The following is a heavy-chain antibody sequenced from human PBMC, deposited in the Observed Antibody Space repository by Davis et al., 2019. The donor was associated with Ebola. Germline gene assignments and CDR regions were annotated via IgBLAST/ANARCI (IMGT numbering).Heavy chain of an antibody. Sequence: GESLKISCSASGFTFSSFAMSWVRQAPGKGLEWVSTITSSGGSTYYADSVKGRFTISRDNSKNTLYLQMNSLRAEDTAVYYCAKPQRYCSSTSCSAIDYWGQGTLVTVSS. J-gene: IGHJ4*02. CDR2: ITSSGGST. CDR1: GFTFSSFA. CDR3: AKPQRYCSSTSCSAIDY. V-gene: IGHV3-23*01. D-gene: IGHD2-2*01.